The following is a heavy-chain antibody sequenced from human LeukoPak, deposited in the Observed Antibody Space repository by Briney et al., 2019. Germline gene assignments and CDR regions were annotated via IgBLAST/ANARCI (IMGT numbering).Heavy chain of an antibody. D-gene: IGHD6-19*01. CDR3: ARVSRAVAKLVDY. CDR1: GYTFTSYD. Sequence: ASVKVSCKASGYTFTSYDINWVRQATGQGLEWMGWMNPNSGNTGYAQKFQDRVTMTRNTSISTAYMELSSLRSEDTAVYYCARVSRAVAKLVDYWGQGTLVTVSS. CDR2: MNPNSGNT. J-gene: IGHJ4*02. V-gene: IGHV1-8*01.